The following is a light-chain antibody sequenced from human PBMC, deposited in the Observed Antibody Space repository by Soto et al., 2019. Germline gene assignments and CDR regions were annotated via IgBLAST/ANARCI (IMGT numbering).Light chain of an antibody. CDR1: SSNIGAGFD. CDR2: ANS. V-gene: IGLV1-40*01. J-gene: IGLJ3*02. CDR3: QSYDSNLSCWV. Sequence: QSALTQPPSVSGAPGQRIAISCTGSSSNIGAGFDVQWYQQLPGTAPKLLIYANSNRPSRVPDRFSGSKSGTSASLAITGLQAEDEADYYCQSYDSNLSCWVFGGGTKLTVL.